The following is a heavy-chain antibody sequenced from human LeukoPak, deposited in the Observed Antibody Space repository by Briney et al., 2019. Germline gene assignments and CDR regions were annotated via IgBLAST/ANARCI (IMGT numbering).Heavy chain of an antibody. CDR1: GFTFSSYG. CDR2: IRYDGSNK. CDR3: ARKMDSYFDY. D-gene: IGHD2-2*03. Sequence: PGGSLRLSCAASGFTFSSYGMHWVRQAPGKGLEWVAFIRYDGSNKYYADSVKGRFTISRDNSKNTLYLQLNSLRGEDTAVHYCARKMDSYFDYWGLGTLVTVSS. J-gene: IGHJ4*02. V-gene: IGHV3-30*02.